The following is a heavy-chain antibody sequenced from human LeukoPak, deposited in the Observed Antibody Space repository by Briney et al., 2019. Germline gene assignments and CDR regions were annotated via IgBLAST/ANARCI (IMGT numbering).Heavy chain of an antibody. J-gene: IGHJ5*02. Sequence: GESLKISRKGSGYSFTSYWIGWVRQMPGKGLEWMGIIYPGDSDTRYSPSFQGQVTISADKSISTAYLQWSSLKASDTAMYYCARWAFIGYCSSTSCTSSGWSFTNWFDPWGQGTLVTVSS. V-gene: IGHV5-51*01. CDR2: IYPGDSDT. CDR1: GYSFTSYW. D-gene: IGHD2-2*01. CDR3: ARWAFIGYCSSTSCTSSGWSFTNWFDP.